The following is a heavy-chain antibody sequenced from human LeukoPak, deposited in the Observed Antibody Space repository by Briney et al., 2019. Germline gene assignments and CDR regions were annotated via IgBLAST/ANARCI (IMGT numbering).Heavy chain of an antibody. D-gene: IGHD4-23*01. J-gene: IGHJ3*02. CDR3: ARALRWGSYDAFDI. Sequence: ASVKVSCKASGYTFTGYYMHWVRQAPGQGLEWMGWINPNSGGTNYAQKFQGRVTMTRDTSISTAYMELSRLRSDDTAVYCCARALRWGSYDAFDIWGQGTMVTVSS. CDR1: GYTFTGYY. V-gene: IGHV1-2*02. CDR2: INPNSGGT.